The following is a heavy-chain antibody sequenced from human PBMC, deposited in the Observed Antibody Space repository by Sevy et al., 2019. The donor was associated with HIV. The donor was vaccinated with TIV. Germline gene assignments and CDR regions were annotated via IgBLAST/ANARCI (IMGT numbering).Heavy chain of an antibody. CDR2: ISSSSSTI. CDR3: ARANRGYSPDY. V-gene: IGHV3-48*01. CDR1: GFTFSSYT. Sequence: GGSLRLSCAASGFTFSSYTMNWVRQAPGKGLEWVSCISSSSSTIYNADSVKGRFTISRDNAKNSLYLQMNSLRAEDTAVYYCARANRGYSPDYWGQGTLVTVSS. J-gene: IGHJ4*02. D-gene: IGHD5-18*01.